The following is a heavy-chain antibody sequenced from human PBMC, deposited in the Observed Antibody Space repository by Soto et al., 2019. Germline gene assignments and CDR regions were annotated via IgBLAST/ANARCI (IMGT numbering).Heavy chain of an antibody. D-gene: IGHD3-22*01. CDR2: IIPIFGTA. J-gene: IGHJ4*02. Sequence: QVQLVQSGAEVRKPGSSVKVSCKASGGTFSRHAISWVRQAPGHGLEWMGGIIPIFGTANHAQKFQGRVTIIADDYTSTVYMELSSLRSEDTAIYYCARGWGYDSTDYYYAYWGQGTLVIVSS. CDR1: GGTFSRHA. CDR3: ARGWGYDSTDYYYAY. V-gene: IGHV1-69*01.